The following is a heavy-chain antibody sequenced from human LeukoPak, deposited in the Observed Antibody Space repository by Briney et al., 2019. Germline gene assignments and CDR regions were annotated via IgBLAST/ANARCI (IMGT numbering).Heavy chain of an antibody. CDR1: GFTFSSYA. CDR3: ARARKTKGGIDV. V-gene: IGHV3-30-3*01. D-gene: IGHD1-1*01. Sequence: PGGSLRLSCAASGFTFSSYAMHWVRQAPGKGREWVAVISYDGSNKYYADSVNGRFTISRDNSKNTQDLQINSLRAEDTAVYYCARARKTKGGIDVWGQGTTVTVSS. CDR2: ISYDGSNK. J-gene: IGHJ6*02.